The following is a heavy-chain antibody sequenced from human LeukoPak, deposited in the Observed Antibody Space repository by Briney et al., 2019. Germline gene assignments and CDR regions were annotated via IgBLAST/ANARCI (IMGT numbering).Heavy chain of an antibody. V-gene: IGHV1-2*02. CDR3: ARNNGYSYGYYYYYMDV. J-gene: IGHJ6*03. CDR2: INPNSGGT. CDR1: GYTFTGYY. D-gene: IGHD5-18*01. Sequence: GASVKVSCKASGYTFTGYYMHWVRQAPGQGLEWMGWINPNSGGTNYAQKFQGRVTMTRDTSKNQFSLKLSSVTAADTAVYYCARNNGYSYGYYYYYMDVWGKGTTVTISS.